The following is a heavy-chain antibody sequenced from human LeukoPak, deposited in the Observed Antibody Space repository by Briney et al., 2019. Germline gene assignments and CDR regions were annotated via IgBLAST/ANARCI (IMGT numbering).Heavy chain of an antibody. CDR2: ISSSSSYI. V-gene: IGHV3-21*01. D-gene: IGHD6-19*01. CDR1: GFTFSSYS. Sequence: GGSLRLSCAASGFTFSSYSMNWVRQAPGKGLEWVSSISSSSSYIYYADSVKGRFTISRDNAKNSLYLQMNSLRAEDTAVYYCARGSSSGWYGGAFDIWGQGTMVTVSS. CDR3: ARGSSSGWYGGAFDI. J-gene: IGHJ3*02.